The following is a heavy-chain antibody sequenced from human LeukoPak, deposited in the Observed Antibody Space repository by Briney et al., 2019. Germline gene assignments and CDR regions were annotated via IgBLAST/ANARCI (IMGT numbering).Heavy chain of an antibody. D-gene: IGHD1-26*01. Sequence: GASVKVSCKASGYTFTSYGVSWVRQAPGQGLEWMGWISAYNGNTNYAQKLQGRVTMTTDTSTSTAYMELRSLRSDDTAVYYCARSSASGSYSLAWFDPWGQGTLVTVSS. V-gene: IGHV1-18*01. CDR2: ISAYNGNT. J-gene: IGHJ5*02. CDR1: GYTFTSYG. CDR3: ARSSASGSYSLAWFDP.